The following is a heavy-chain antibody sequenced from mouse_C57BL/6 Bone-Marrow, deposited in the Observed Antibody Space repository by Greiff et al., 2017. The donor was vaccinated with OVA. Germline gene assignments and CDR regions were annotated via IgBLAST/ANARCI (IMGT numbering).Heavy chain of an antibody. J-gene: IGHJ4*01. CDR1: GYTFTSYW. Sequence: QVHVKQPGAELVRPGTSVKLSCKASGYTFTSYWMHWVKQRPGQGLEWIGVIDPSDSYTNYNQKFKGKATLTVDTSSSTAYMQLSSLTSEDSAVYYCARIPGTRAMDYWGQGTSVTVPS. V-gene: IGHV1-59*01. CDR2: IDPSDSYT. CDR3: ARIPGTRAMDY. D-gene: IGHD3-3*01.